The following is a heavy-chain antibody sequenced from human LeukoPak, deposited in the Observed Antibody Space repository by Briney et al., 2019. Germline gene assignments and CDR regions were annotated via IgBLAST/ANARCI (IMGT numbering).Heavy chain of an antibody. D-gene: IGHD3-22*01. J-gene: IGHJ4*02. Sequence: ASVKVSCKASGYTFTSYDINWVRQATGQGLEWMGWMNPNSGNTGYAQKFQGRVTMTRNTAISTAYMELSSLRSEDTAVYYCTRPKSKYDSSGYSPLDNWGQGTLVTVSS. V-gene: IGHV1-8*01. CDR1: GYTFTSYD. CDR2: MNPNSGNT. CDR3: TRPKSKYDSSGYSPLDN.